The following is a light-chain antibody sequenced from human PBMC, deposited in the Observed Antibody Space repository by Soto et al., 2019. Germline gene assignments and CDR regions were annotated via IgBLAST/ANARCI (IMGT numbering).Light chain of an antibody. CDR3: QHYGNSPPEYT. J-gene: IGKJ3*01. Sequence: EIVLTQSPGTLSLSPGERATLSCRASQSVSSSFLAGYQQRPGQAPRLLIFGASYRATGIPDRFSGTGSGTDFTLTISKLEPEDFAVYYCQHYGNSPPEYTFGPGTKVD. CDR1: QSVSSSF. V-gene: IGKV3-20*01. CDR2: GAS.